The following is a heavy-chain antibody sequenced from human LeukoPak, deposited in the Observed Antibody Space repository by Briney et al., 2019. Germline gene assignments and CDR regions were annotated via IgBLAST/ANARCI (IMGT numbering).Heavy chain of an antibody. Sequence: QPGRSLRLSCAASGFTFSSYGMHWVRQAPGKGLEWVAVISYDGSNKYYADSVKGRFTISRDNSKNTLYLQMNSLRDDDTAVYYCARIGGTGYFDYWGQGTLVTVSS. V-gene: IGHV3-30*03. CDR3: ARIGGTGYFDY. D-gene: IGHD1-1*01. J-gene: IGHJ4*02. CDR1: GFTFSSYG. CDR2: ISYDGSNK.